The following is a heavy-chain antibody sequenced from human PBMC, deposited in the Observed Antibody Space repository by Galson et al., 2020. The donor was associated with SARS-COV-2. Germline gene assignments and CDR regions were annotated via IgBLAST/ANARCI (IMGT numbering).Heavy chain of an antibody. V-gene: IGHV3-74*01. J-gene: IGHJ4*02. CDR2: INSDGSRT. Sequence: GGSLRLSCAASEFTFSTYWMHWVRQAPGKGLAWVTRINSDGSRTTYADSVKGRFTISRDNAKNTLYLQMNRLRAEDTAVYYCLRGLTIDYWGRGTLVGVSS. CDR3: LRGLTIDY. D-gene: IGHD3-10*01. CDR1: EFTFSTYW.